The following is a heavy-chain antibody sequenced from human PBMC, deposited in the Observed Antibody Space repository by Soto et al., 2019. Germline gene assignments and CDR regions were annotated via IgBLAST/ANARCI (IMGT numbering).Heavy chain of an antibody. Sequence: ASVKVSCKASGYTFTSYDINWVRQATGQGLEWMGWMNPNSGNTGYAQKFQGRVTMTRNTSISTAYMELSSLRSEDTAVYYCARVGARWESIAARLAFDIWGQGTMVTVSS. J-gene: IGHJ3*02. CDR1: GYTFTSYD. CDR3: ARVGARWESIAARLAFDI. V-gene: IGHV1-8*01. D-gene: IGHD6-6*01. CDR2: MNPNSGNT.